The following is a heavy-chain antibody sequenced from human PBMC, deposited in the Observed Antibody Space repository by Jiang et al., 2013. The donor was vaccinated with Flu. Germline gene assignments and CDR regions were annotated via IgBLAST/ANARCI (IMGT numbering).Heavy chain of an antibody. CDR1: GYTFTSYA. Sequence: GAEVKKPGASVKVSCKASGYTFTSYAMHWVRQAPGQRLEWMGWINAGNGNTKYSQKFQGRVTITRDTSASTAYMELSSLRSEDTAVYYCARGGLTKVGDPPFDYWGQGTLVTVSS. V-gene: IGHV1-3*01. J-gene: IGHJ4*02. D-gene: IGHD4/OR15-4a*01. CDR2: INAGNGNT. CDR3: ARGGLTKVGDPPFDY.